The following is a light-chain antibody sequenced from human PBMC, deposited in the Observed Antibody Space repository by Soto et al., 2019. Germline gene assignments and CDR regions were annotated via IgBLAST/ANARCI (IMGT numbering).Light chain of an antibody. CDR2: DVS. Sequence: DVQMTQSPSTLSASVGDSVTITCGASQSINNLLDGYQQQPGKAPQFLIYDVSTLESGVPSRFCGIGSGTEFTLTISSLQPEDFATYYCQQYDSYPLTFGGGTKVDIK. CDR3: QQYDSYPLT. J-gene: IGKJ4*01. V-gene: IGKV1-5*01. CDR1: QSINNL.